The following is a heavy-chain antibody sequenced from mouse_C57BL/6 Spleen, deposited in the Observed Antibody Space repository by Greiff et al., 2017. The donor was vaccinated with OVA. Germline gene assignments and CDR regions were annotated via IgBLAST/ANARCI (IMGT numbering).Heavy chain of an antibody. CDR2: IDPSDSYT. CDR1: GYTFTSYW. D-gene: IGHD2-4*01. V-gene: IGHV1-69*01. Sequence: QVQLQQPGAELVMPGASVKLSCKASGYTFTSYWMHWVKQRPGQGLEWIGEIDPSDSYTNYTQKFKGKSTLTVDKSSSTAYMQLSSLTAEDSAVYYCARSYYDYGYYYAMDDWGQGTSVTVSS. J-gene: IGHJ4*01. CDR3: ARSYYDYGYYYAMDD.